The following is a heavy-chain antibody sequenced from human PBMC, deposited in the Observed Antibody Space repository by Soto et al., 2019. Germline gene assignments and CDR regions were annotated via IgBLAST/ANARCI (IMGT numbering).Heavy chain of an antibody. V-gene: IGHV4-59*12. D-gene: IGHD6-13*01. J-gene: IGHJ4*02. CDR1: GGSISSYY. Sequence: PSETLSLTCTVSGGSISSYYWSWIRQPPGKGLEWIGYIYYSGSTNYNPSLKSRVTISVDTSKNQFSLNLSSVTAADTAVYYCAREYSTNYYFDYWGQRTLVTVS. CDR3: AREYSTNYYFDY. CDR2: IYYSGST.